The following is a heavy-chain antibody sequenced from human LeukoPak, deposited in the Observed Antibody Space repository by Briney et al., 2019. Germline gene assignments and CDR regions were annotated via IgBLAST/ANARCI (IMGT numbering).Heavy chain of an antibody. CDR1: DDSISDYY. J-gene: IGHJ5*02. CDR3: ARNKGRYGSGRVHFDP. Sequence: SETLSLTCTVSDDSISDYYRGWIRQPPGKGLEWIGYFHNSGTSTYNPSLKSRVTISADTSKNQLSLKLSSVTAADTAVYYCARNKGRYGSGRVHFDPWGQGTLVTVSS. CDR2: FHNSGTS. D-gene: IGHD3-10*01. V-gene: IGHV4-59*08.